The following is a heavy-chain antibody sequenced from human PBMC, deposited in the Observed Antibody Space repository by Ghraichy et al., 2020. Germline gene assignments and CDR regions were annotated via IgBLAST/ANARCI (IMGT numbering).Heavy chain of an antibody. Sequence: SETLSLTCTVSGGSISSYYWSWIRQPPGKGLEWIGYIYYSGSTNYNPSLKSRVTISVDTSKNQFSLRLSSVTAADTAVYYCVRHRGVPATANPFDYWGQGTLVTVSS. D-gene: IGHD2-2*01. J-gene: IGHJ4*02. CDR1: GGSISSYY. CDR2: IYYSGST. CDR3: VRHRGVPATANPFDY. V-gene: IGHV4-59*08.